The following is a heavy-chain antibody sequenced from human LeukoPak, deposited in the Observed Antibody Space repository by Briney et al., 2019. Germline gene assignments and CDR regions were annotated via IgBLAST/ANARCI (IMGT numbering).Heavy chain of an antibody. CDR3: AKDRLAVAGYFDY. Sequence: GASVKVSCKASGGTFSSYAMSWVRQAPGKGLEWVSAISGSGGSTYYADSVKGRFTISRDNSKNTLYLQMNSLRAEDTAVYYCAKDRLAVAGYFDYWGQGTLVTVSS. CDR1: GGTFSSYA. D-gene: IGHD6-19*01. J-gene: IGHJ4*02. V-gene: IGHV3-23*01. CDR2: ISGSGGST.